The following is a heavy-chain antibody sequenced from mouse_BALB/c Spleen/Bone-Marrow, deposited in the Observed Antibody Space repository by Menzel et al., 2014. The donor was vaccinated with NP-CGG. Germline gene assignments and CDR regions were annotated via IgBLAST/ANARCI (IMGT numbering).Heavy chain of an antibody. Sequence: VQLQQSGTELMKPGASVKISCKATGYTFSSYWIEWVKQRPGHGLEWIGEILPGSGNTNYNENFKGKATFTADTSSNTAYMQLSSLTSEDSAVYYCARYYDYAWFAYWGQGLWSLSLQ. CDR2: ILPGSGNT. J-gene: IGHJ3*01. CDR1: GYTFSSYW. CDR3: ARYYDYAWFAY. D-gene: IGHD2-4*01. V-gene: IGHV1-9*01.